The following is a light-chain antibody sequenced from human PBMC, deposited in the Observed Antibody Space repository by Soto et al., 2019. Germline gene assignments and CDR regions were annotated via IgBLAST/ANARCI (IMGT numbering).Light chain of an antibody. J-gene: IGKJ4*01. V-gene: IGKV1-5*01. CDR3: QQYNSYPLLS. CDR2: DAS. Sequence: DTQMTQSPSTLSASVGDRVTITCRASETVSNWLAWYQQKPGKAPILLINDASSLESGVPSRFSGSGSGTEFTLTISSLQPDDSATYYCQQYNSYPLLSFGGGTKVEIK. CDR1: ETVSNW.